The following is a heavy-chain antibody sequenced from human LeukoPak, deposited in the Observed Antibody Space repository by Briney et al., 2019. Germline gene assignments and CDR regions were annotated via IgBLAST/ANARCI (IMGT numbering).Heavy chain of an antibody. V-gene: IGHV4-4*02. J-gene: IGHJ4*02. CDR1: GGSVTSTNW. CDR3: AREGGFYRPLDY. Sequence: SETLSLTCGVSGGSVTSTNWWTWLRPPPGKGLEWIGEVHLDGRTNYNPSLKSRLTMSVDLSENHISLKPTSVTAADTAVYYCAREGGFYRPLDYSGQGTLVTVSS. D-gene: IGHD3-3*01. CDR2: VHLDGRT.